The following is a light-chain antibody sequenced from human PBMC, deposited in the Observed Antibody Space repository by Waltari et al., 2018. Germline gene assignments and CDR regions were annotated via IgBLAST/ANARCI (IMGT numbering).Light chain of an antibody. V-gene: IGKV1-5*03. J-gene: IGKJ5*01. CDR1: QSISSW. CDR3: QYYSSSSIT. CDR2: KAS. Sequence: IQMTQSPSTLSASVGDRVTITCRASQSISSWLAWYQQKAGKAPKLLIYKASTLESGVPSRFSGSGSGTEFTLTISVLQPDDFATYYCQYYSSSSITFGQGTRLEIK.